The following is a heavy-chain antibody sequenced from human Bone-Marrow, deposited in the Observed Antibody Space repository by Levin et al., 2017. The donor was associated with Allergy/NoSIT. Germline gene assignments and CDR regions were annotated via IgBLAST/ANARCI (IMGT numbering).Heavy chain of an antibody. CDR2: IYYSGIT. V-gene: IGHV4-59*08. J-gene: IGHJ4*02. CDR3: ARHNLGYCSGGDCPYYFDS. CDR1: GGSISNYY. D-gene: IGHD2-15*01. Sequence: SETLSLTCTVSGGSISNYYWSWIRQPPGKGLVWIGYIYYSGITNYNPSLKSRLTISVDTSKNQFSLKLSSVTAADTAVYYCARHNLGYCSGGDCPYYFDSWGQGTLVTVSS.